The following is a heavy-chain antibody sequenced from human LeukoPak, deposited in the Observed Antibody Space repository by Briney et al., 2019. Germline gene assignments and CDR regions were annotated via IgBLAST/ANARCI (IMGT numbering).Heavy chain of an antibody. CDR2: ISYDGSNK. CDR1: GFTFDTYW. V-gene: IGHV3-30*19. J-gene: IGHJ5*02. Sequence: GGSLRLSCVGSGFTFDTYWMSWVRQAPGKGLEWVAVISYDGSNKYYADSVKGRFTISRDNSKNTLYLQMNSLRAEDTAVYYCARDGGFYCSGGSCYSGWFDPWGQGTLVTVSS. D-gene: IGHD2-15*01. CDR3: ARDGGFYCSGGSCYSGWFDP.